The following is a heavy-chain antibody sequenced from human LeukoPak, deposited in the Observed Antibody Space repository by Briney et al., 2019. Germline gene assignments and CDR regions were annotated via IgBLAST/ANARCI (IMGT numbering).Heavy chain of an antibody. CDR1: GFTFSSYA. V-gene: IGHV3-23*01. D-gene: IGHD5-18*01. J-gene: IGHJ4*02. CDR2: ISGSGGST. Sequence: PGGSLRLSCAASGFTFSSYAMSRVRQAPGKGLEWVSAISGSGGSTYYADSVKGRFTISRDNSKNTLYLQMNSLRAEDTAVYYCAKDTLSLGYSYGFGGQGTLVTVSS. CDR3: AKDTLSLGYSYGF.